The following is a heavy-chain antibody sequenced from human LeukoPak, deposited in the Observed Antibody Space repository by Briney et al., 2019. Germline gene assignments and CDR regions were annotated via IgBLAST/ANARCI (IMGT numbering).Heavy chain of an antibody. Sequence: GGSLRLSCAASGFTFDDYAMHWVRQAPGKGLEWVSGISWNSGSIGYADSVKGRFTISRDNAKNSLYLQMNSLRAEDTALYYCAKDRTPGGDCFDYWGQGTLVSVSS. V-gene: IGHV3-9*01. CDR3: AKDRTPGGDCFDY. D-gene: IGHD2-21*01. CDR2: ISWNSGSI. CDR1: GFTFDDYA. J-gene: IGHJ4*02.